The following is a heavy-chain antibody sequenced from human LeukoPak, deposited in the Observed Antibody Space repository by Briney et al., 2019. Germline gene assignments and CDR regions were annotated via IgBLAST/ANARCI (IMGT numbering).Heavy chain of an antibody. V-gene: IGHV1-8*01. CDR1: GYTFTNYD. Sequence: ASVKVSCKASGYTFTNYDINWVRLATGQGLEWMGWMNPNSGNTGYAQKFQGRVTMTRNTSVSTAYMDLSSLRSEDTAVYYCARGSSGDYSVSGSAWFDPWGQGALVTVSS. J-gene: IGHJ5*02. CDR3: ARGSSGDYSVSGSAWFDP. CDR2: MNPNSGNT. D-gene: IGHD3-10*01.